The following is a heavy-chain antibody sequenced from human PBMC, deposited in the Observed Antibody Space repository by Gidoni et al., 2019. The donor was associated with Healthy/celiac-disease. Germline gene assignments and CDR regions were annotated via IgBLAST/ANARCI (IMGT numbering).Heavy chain of an antibody. V-gene: IGHV3-74*01. CDR3: ARAGEDIVVVPAAIIAPVDYGMDV. CDR1: GFTFSTYW. CDR2: INSDGSST. J-gene: IGHJ6*02. Sequence: EVQLVESGGGLVQPGGSLRLSCAASGFTFSTYWIHWVRHRPGKGRVWVSRINSDGSSTNYAESVKGRFTISRDNAKNTLYLQMNSLRAEDTAVYYCARAGEDIVVVPAAIIAPVDYGMDVWGQGTTVTVSS. D-gene: IGHD2-2*02.